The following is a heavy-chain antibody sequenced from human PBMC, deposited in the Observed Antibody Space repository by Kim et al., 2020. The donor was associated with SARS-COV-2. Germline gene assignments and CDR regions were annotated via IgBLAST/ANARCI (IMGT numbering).Heavy chain of an antibody. CDR2: IYYSGST. CDR3: ARVARDILTGYYPFDY. D-gene: IGHD3-9*01. V-gene: IGHV4-59*01. CDR1: GGSISSYY. Sequence: SETLSLTCTVSGGSISSYYWSWIRQPPGKGLEWIGYIYYSGSTNYNPSLKSRVTISVDTSKNQFSLKLSSVTAADTAVYYCARVARDILTGYYPFDYWGQGALVTVSS. J-gene: IGHJ4*02.